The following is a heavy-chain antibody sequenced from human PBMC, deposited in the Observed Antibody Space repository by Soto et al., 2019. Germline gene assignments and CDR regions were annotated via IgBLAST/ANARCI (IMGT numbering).Heavy chain of an antibody. J-gene: IGHJ4*02. Sequence: QVQLVESGGGVVQPGRSLRLSCEGSGITFRTYSMHWVRQAPGKGLEWVAAISYDGSNTEYADSVKGRFTISRDKSKSTLYLQMHSLRPEDTAVYYCAKDTSHGKPMADYWGQGTLVIVSS. D-gene: IGHD1-26*01. V-gene: IGHV3-30*18. CDR2: ISYDGSNT. CDR3: AKDTSHGKPMADY. CDR1: GITFRTYS.